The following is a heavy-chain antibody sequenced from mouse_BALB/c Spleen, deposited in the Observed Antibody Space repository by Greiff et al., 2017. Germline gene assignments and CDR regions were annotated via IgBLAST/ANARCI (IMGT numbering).Heavy chain of an antibody. CDR1: GFNIKDYY. D-gene: IGHD1-2*01. J-gene: IGHJ3*01. Sequence: VQLQQSGAELVRSGASVKLSCTASGFNIKDYYMHWVKQRPEQGLEWIGWIDPENGDTEYAPKFQGKATMTADTSSNTAYLQLSSLTSEDTAVYYCNGITTATWFAYWGQGTLVTVSA. CDR2: IDPENGDT. CDR3: NGITTATWFAY. V-gene: IGHV14-4*02.